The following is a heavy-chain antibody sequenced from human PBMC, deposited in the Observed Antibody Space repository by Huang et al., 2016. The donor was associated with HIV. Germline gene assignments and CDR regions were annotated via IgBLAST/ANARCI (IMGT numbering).Heavy chain of an antibody. V-gene: IGHV3-21*05. D-gene: IGHD6-13*01. CDR3: ARDRGQQLSPFDS. Sequence: EVQLVESGGGLVKPGGSLRLSCAASGFSLDSYNMYWVRQTPGSGLHGVVCISPSGRFIDYADSVKGRFSISRDNAKNSLYLQMNNLRGEDTAVYYCARDRGQQLSPFDSWGQGTLVTVSS. CDR1: GFSLDSYN. CDR2: ISPSGRFI. J-gene: IGHJ4*02.